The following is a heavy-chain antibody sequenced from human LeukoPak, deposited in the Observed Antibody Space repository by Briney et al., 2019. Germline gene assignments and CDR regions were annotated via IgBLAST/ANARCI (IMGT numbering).Heavy chain of an antibody. V-gene: IGHV4-30-2*01. CDR3: ARDSSSWSDAFDI. Sequence: SETLSLTCTVSGGSISSGGHYWSWIRQPPGKGLEWIGYIYHTGSTYYNPSLKSRVTISVDRSKNQFSLKLSSVTAADTAVYYCARDSSSWSDAFDIWGQGTMVTVSS. J-gene: IGHJ3*02. CDR1: GGSISSGGHY. D-gene: IGHD6-13*01. CDR2: IYHTGST.